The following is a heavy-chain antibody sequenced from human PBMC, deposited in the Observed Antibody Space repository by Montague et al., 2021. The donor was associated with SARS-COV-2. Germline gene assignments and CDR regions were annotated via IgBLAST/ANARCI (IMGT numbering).Heavy chain of an antibody. CDR1: GGSISSGSYY. V-gene: IGHV4-61*02. Sequence: TRSLTCTVSGGSISSGSYYWSWIRQPAGKGLEWIGRIYTSGSTNYNPSLKSRVTISVDTSKNQFSLKLSSVTAADTAVYCCARVVGFDFDYWGQGTLVTVSS. D-gene: IGHD2-21*01. CDR3: ARVVGFDFDY. CDR2: IYTSGST. J-gene: IGHJ4*02.